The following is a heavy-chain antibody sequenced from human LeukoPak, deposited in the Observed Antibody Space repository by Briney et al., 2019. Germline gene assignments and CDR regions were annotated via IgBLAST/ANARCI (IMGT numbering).Heavy chain of an antibody. CDR1: GFSFSRYG. Sequence: GGSLRLSCAASGFSFSRYGMHWVRQAPGKGLEWVAYIQYDGSNEQYANSVKGRFSISRDSSKNTLYLQMNSLRAEDAAVYYCAKSHHVTAIDYWGQGTLVTVSS. D-gene: IGHD2-21*02. V-gene: IGHV3-30*02. CDR2: IQYDGSNE. CDR3: AKSHHVTAIDY. J-gene: IGHJ4*02.